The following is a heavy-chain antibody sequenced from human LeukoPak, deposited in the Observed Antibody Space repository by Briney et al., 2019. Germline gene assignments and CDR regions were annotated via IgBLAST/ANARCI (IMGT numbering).Heavy chain of an antibody. V-gene: IGHV4-39*07. CDR3: ARVFDSGSQAYFYYMDV. CDR2: IFYGGST. Sequence: SETLSLTCTVSGGSISNSRYYWGWIRQPPGKGLEWIASIFYGGSTHYNPSLKSRVTMSVDTSKNQFSLKVSSVTAADTAVYYCARVFDSGSQAYFYYMDVWGKGTTVTISS. CDR1: GGSISNSRYY. J-gene: IGHJ6*03. D-gene: IGHD3-10*01.